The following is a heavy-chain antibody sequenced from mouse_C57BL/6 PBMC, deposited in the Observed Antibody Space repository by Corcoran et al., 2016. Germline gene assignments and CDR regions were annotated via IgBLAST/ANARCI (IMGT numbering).Heavy chain of an antibody. CDR1: GYSITSGYY. Sequence: DVQLQESGPGLVKPSQSLSLTCSVTGYSITSGYYWNWIRQFPGNKLEWMGYISYDGSNNYNPSLKNRISITRDTSKNQFFLKLNSVTTEDTATYYCARGAITTVVATGTGFAYWGQGTLVTVSA. V-gene: IGHV3-6*01. CDR2: ISYDGSN. D-gene: IGHD1-1*01. CDR3: ARGAITTVVATGTGFAY. J-gene: IGHJ3*01.